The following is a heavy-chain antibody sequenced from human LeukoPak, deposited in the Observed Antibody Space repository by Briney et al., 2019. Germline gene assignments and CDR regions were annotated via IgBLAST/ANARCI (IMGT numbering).Heavy chain of an antibody. CDR3: ARDGDYINYYYYGVDV. V-gene: IGHV3-30*04. CDR1: GFTFGTYA. Sequence: PGRSLRLSCAASGFTFGTYAMHWVRQAPGRGLEWVTFVSNDGSDTYYADSVKGRFSVSRDNSKNTLYLQMNSLRVEDTAVYYCARDGDYINYYYYGVDVWGKGTTVTVSS. J-gene: IGHJ6*04. D-gene: IGHD4-11*01. CDR2: VSNDGSDT.